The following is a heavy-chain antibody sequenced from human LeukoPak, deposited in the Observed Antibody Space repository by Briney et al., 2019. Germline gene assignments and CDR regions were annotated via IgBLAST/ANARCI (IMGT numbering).Heavy chain of an antibody. Sequence: GGSLRLSCAASGFTLSSYAMSWVRQAPGKGLEWVSAISGSGGSTYYADSVKGRFTISRDNSKNTLYLQMNSLRAEDTAVYYCAKGIRLGDYRYWGQGTLVTVSS. CDR3: AKGIRLGDYRY. CDR2: ISGSGGST. J-gene: IGHJ4*02. CDR1: GFTLSSYA. V-gene: IGHV3-23*01. D-gene: IGHD4-11*01.